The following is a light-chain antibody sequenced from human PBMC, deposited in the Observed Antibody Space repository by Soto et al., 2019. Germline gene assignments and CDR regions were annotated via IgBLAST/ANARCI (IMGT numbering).Light chain of an antibody. CDR2: QDS. CDR1: KLEDKY. V-gene: IGLV3-1*01. Sequence: SYELTQPPSVSVSPGQTASITCSGDKLEDKYACWYQQKPGQSPVLVIYQDSKRPSGIPERFSGSNSGNTATLTISGTQAMDEADYYCQAWDSSNFVVFGGGTKLTVL. CDR3: QAWDSSNFVV. J-gene: IGLJ2*01.